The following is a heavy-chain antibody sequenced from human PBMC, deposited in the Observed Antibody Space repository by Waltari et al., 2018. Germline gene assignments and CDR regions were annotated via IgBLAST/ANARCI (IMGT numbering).Heavy chain of an antibody. Sequence: QLQLQESGPGLVKPSETLSLTCTVSGGSISSSSYYWGWIRQPPGKGLEWIGSIYYSGSTYYNPSLKSRVTISVDTSKNQFSLKLSSVTAADTAVYYCIRSGRGQGVKNWFDPWGQGTLVTVSS. CDR1: GGSISSSSYY. J-gene: IGHJ5*02. D-gene: IGHD3-3*01. V-gene: IGHV4-39*07. CDR3: IRSGRGQGVKNWFDP. CDR2: IYYSGST.